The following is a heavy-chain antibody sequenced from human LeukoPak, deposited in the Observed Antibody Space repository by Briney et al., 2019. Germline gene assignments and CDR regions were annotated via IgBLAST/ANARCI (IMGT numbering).Heavy chain of an antibody. V-gene: IGHV4-59*01. J-gene: IGHJ5*02. Sequence: SETLSLTCTVSGGSISSYYWSWIRQPPGKGLEWIGYIYYSGSTNYNPSLKSRVTISVDTSKNQFSLKLSSVTAADTAVYYCARGLTSLAYNWFDPWGQGTLVTVSS. CDR2: IYYSGST. CDR1: GGSISSYY. CDR3: ARGLTSLAYNWFDP.